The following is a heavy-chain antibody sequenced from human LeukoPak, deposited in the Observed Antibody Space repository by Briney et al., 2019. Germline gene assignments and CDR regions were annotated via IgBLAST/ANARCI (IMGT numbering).Heavy chain of an antibody. CDR1: GFTFDDYA. CDR3: ARRIAGTATGGYFEP. J-gene: IGHJ2*01. V-gene: IGHV3-9*01. Sequence: GRSLRLSCAASGFTFDDYAMHWVRQAPGKGLEWVSGISWNSGSIDYADSVKGRFTISRDNAKNSLYLQMNSLRADDTAVYYCARRIAGTATGGYFEPWGRGTLVSVSS. D-gene: IGHD6-19*01. CDR2: ISWNSGSI.